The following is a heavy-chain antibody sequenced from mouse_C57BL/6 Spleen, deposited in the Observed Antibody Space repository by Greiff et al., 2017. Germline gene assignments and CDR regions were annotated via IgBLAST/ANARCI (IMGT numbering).Heavy chain of an antibody. CDR2: IYPGSGNT. V-gene: IGHV1-66*01. Sequence: QVQLKESGPELVKPGASVKISCKASGYSFTSYYIHWVKQRPGQGLEWIGWIYPGSGNTKYNEKFKGKATLTADTSSSTAYMQLSSLTSEDSAVYYCARGGGNLSFDYWGQGTTLTVSS. J-gene: IGHJ2*01. CDR3: ARGGGNLSFDY. D-gene: IGHD2-1*01. CDR1: GYSFTSYY.